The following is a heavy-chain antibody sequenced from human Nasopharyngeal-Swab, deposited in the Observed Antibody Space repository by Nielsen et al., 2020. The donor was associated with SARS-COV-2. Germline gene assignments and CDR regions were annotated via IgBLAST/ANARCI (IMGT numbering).Heavy chain of an antibody. D-gene: IGHD3-9*01. J-gene: IGHJ4*02. CDR3: ARPLTGYYYFDY. V-gene: IGHV3-30*04. CDR2: ISYDGSNK. CDR1: GFTFSSYA. Sequence: GESLKISCAASGFTFSSYAMHWVSKAPGKGLEWVAVISYDGSNKYYADSVKGRFTISRDNSKNTLYLQMNSLRAEDTAVYYCARPLTGYYYFDYWGQGTLVTVSS.